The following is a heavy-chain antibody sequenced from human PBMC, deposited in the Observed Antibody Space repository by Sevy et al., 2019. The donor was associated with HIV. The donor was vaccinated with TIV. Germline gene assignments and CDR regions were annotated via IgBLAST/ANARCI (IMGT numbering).Heavy chain of an antibody. CDR3: AKDQDIAARTRPPFDY. V-gene: IGHV3-23*01. Sequence: GGSLRLSCAASGFTFSSYAMSWVRQAPGKGLEWDSAISGSGGSTYCADSVKRRFTISRDNSKNTLYLQMNSLRAEYTAVYYCAKDQDIAARTRPPFDYWGQGTLVTVSS. CDR1: GFTFSSYA. J-gene: IGHJ4*02. D-gene: IGHD6-6*01. CDR2: ISGSGGST.